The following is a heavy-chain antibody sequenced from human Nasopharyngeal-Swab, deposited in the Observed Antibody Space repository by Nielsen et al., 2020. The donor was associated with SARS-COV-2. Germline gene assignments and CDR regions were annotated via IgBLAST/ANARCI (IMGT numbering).Heavy chain of an antibody. CDR1: GFTVSSDN. D-gene: IGHD5-18*01. Sequence: GGSLRLSCTASGFTVSSDNMSWVRQAPGKGLEWVSVIYSGGGTYYADSVRGRFTISRDNSKNTLYLQMNYLRAEDTALYYCARDNRLQLWLRFYGLDVWGQGTTVTVSS. J-gene: IGHJ6*02. CDR3: ARDNRLQLWLRFYGLDV. CDR2: IYSGGGT. V-gene: IGHV3-66*01.